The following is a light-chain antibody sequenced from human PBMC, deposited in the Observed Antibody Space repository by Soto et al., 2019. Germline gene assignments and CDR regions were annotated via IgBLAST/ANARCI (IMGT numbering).Light chain of an antibody. Sequence: EIVLTPSPATLSLSPGERATLSCRASQSVSSYLAWYQQKPGQAPRLLIYDASNMATGIPARFSGSGSGTDFPLTITSLEPEDFAVYYCQQRSNWPSTFGGGTKVEIK. CDR2: DAS. V-gene: IGKV3-11*01. CDR3: QQRSNWPST. CDR1: QSVSSY. J-gene: IGKJ4*01.